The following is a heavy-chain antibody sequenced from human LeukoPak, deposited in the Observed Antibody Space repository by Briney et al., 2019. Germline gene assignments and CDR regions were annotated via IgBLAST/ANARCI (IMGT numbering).Heavy chain of an antibody. CDR1: GFTFSSYA. Sequence: GGSLRLSCAASGFTFSSYAMSWVRQAPGKGLEWVSAISGSGGSTYYADSVKGRVTISRDNPKNTLYLQMNSLRAEDTAVYYCAKGEVERYCSSTSCYYVYWGQGTLVTVSS. V-gene: IGHV3-23*01. CDR3: AKGEVERYCSSTSCYYVY. D-gene: IGHD2-2*01. CDR2: ISGSGGST. J-gene: IGHJ4*02.